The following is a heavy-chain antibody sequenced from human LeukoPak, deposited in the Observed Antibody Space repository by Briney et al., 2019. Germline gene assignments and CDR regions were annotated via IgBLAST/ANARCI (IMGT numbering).Heavy chain of an antibody. J-gene: IGHJ4*02. D-gene: IGHD3-10*01. V-gene: IGHV3-7*01. CDR1: GFTFTTYW. Sequence: GGSLRLSCAASGFTFTTYWMSWVRKAPGKGLEWVANIKQDGTEKYYVDSVKGRFTISRDNAKNSLYLQMNSLRVEDTAVYYCAKVAKYYYGSETYYFFEHWGQGTPVTAPS. CDR2: IKQDGTEK. CDR3: AKVAKYYYGSETYYFFEH.